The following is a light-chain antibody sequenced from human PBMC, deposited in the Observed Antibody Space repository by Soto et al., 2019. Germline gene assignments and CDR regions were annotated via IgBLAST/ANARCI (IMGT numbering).Light chain of an antibody. Sequence: HSVLAQAASVSGSPGQSITISCTGTISDIGGYYYVSWYQHHPGKAPKLIIYQVTNRPSGVSHRFYGSKSGNTASLTISGLQAEDEADYYCTSYSSSSTFYVFGTGTKVTV. CDR2: QVT. CDR1: ISDIGGYYY. V-gene: IGLV2-14*01. J-gene: IGLJ1*01. CDR3: TSYSSSSTFYV.